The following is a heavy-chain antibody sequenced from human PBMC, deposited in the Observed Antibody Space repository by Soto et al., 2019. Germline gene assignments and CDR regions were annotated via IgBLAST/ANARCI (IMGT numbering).Heavy chain of an antibody. Sequence: GGSLRLSCAASGFSFSRYGMHWVRQAPGKGLEWVAVIWFDGSNKYYADSVKGRFTISRDNPKNTLYLQMNSLRAEDTALYYCTRANYGSGSNYYYGLDVWGQGTTVTVSS. CDR2: IWFDGSNK. D-gene: IGHD3-10*01. V-gene: IGHV3-33*01. CDR1: GFSFSRYG. J-gene: IGHJ6*02. CDR3: TRANYGSGSNYYYGLDV.